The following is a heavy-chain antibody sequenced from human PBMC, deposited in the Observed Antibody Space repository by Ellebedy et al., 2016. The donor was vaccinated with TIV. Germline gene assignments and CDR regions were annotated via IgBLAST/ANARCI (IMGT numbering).Heavy chain of an antibody. V-gene: IGHV1-69*13. CDR3: ARLGYCSSTSCPSKGD. Sequence: AASVKVSCKASGGTFSSYAISWVRQAPGQGLEWMGGIIPIFGTANYAQKFQGRVTITADESTSTAYMELSSLRSEDTAVYYCARLGYCSSTSCPSKGDWGQGTLVTVSS. D-gene: IGHD2-2*01. J-gene: IGHJ4*02. CDR1: GGTFSSYA. CDR2: IIPIFGTA.